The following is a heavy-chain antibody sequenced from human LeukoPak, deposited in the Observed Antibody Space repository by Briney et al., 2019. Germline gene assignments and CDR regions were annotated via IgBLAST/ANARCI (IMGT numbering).Heavy chain of an antibody. CDR3: AREGQAAAGTSFDY. Sequence: ASVKVSCKAFGGTFSSYAISWVRQAPGQGLEWMGGIIPIFGTANYAQKFQGRVTITADESTSTAYMELSSLRSEDTAVYYCAREGQAAAGTSFDYWGQGTLVTVSS. D-gene: IGHD6-13*01. CDR1: GGTFSSYA. CDR2: IIPIFGTA. V-gene: IGHV1-69*13. J-gene: IGHJ4*02.